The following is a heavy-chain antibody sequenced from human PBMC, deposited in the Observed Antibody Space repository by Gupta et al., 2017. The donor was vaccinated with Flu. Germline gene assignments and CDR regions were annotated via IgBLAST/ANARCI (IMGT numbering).Heavy chain of an antibody. D-gene: IGHD6-13*01. CDR1: SYA. Sequence: SYAISWVRQAPGQGLEWMGGIIPIFGTANYAQKFQGRLTITADESTSTAYMELSSLRSEDTAVYYCARGLGRAAASNWFDPWGQGTLVTVSS. V-gene: IGHV1-69*01. CDR3: ARGLGRAAASNWFDP. J-gene: IGHJ5*02. CDR2: IIPIFGTA.